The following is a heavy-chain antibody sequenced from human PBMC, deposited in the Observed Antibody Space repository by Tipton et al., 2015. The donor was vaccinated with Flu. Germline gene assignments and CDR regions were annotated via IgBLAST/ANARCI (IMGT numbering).Heavy chain of an antibody. J-gene: IGHJ6*02. CDR1: GGSVTSGSYY. CDR2: GSTSGTT. CDR3: ATSRPHRYSYGMDV. D-gene: IGHD3-10*01. Sequence: LSLTCTVSGGSVTSGSYYWNWIRQPAGKGLEWIGRGSTSGTTNYNPSLQSRVTISVDTSKNQFSLRLISVTAADTAVYYCATSRPHRYSYGMDVWGQGATVSISS. V-gene: IGHV4-61*02.